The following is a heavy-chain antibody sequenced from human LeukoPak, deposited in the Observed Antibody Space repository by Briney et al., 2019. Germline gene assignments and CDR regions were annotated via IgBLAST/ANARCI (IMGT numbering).Heavy chain of an antibody. Sequence: SETLSLTCAVHGGSFSGYYWSWIRQPPGKGLEWIGEINHSGSTNYNPSLKSRVTISVDTSKNQFSLKLSSVTAADTAVYYCARGSGYSLVGGLVDYWGQGTLVTVSS. CDR2: INHSGST. CDR1: GGSFSGYY. J-gene: IGHJ4*02. CDR3: ARGSGYSLVGGLVDY. D-gene: IGHD5-18*01. V-gene: IGHV4-34*01.